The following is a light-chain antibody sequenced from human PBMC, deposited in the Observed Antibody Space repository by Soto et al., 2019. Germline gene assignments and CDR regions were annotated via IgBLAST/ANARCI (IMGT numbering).Light chain of an antibody. Sequence: NFMLTQPHSVSESPGKTVTLSCTRSSGSIARNYVQWYQQRPGSAPTTLIYEDNQRPSGVPDRFSGSIDSSSNSASLTISGLKTEDEADYYCQSYDSNNPVVFGGGTKLTVL. V-gene: IGLV6-57*04. CDR1: SGSIARNY. J-gene: IGLJ2*01. CDR3: QSYDSNNPVV. CDR2: EDN.